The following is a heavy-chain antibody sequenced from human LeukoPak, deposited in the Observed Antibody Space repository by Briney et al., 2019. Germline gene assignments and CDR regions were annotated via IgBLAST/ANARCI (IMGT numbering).Heavy chain of an antibody. CDR1: GGSISSSSYY. D-gene: IGHD2-21*01. CDR2: IYYSGST. J-gene: IGHJ4*02. Sequence: PSETLSLTCTVSGGSISSSSYYWGWIRQPPGKGLEWIGSIYYSGSTYYNPSLKSRVTISVDTSKNQFSLKLSSVTAADTAVYYCTRGIVGYFDYWGQGTLVTVSS. V-gene: IGHV4-39*07. CDR3: TRGIVGYFDY.